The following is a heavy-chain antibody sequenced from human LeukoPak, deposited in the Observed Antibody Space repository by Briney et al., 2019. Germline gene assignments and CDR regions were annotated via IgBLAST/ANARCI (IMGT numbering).Heavy chain of an antibody. CDR2: VYRSGNT. CDR3: AGRGQRYFRD. J-gene: IGHJ1*01. CDR1: GDSISSDY. Sequence: WETLSLTCTVSGDSISSDYWSWIRQPPGRGLEWIGYVYRSGNTDYNPSLMRRLTISLDTSKNQLSLNLTSVTAADTAVYYCAGRGQRYFRDWGQGTLVTVPS. V-gene: IGHV4-4*08.